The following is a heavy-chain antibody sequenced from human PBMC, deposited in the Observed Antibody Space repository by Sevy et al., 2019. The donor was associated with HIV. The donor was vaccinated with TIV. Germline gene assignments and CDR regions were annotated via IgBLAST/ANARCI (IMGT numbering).Heavy chain of an antibody. Sequence: GGSLRLSCIVSGFTFSNHWMTWVRQAPGKGLEWVANIKKDGTDKFYVDSVKGRFFISRDNANNSLYLQMNSLRVEDTAVYYCARDRRVEFGGSDFWGQGTRVTVSS. J-gene: IGHJ4*02. CDR1: GFTFSNHW. CDR3: ARDRRVEFGGSDF. D-gene: IGHD3-10*01. CDR2: IKKDGTDK. V-gene: IGHV3-7*03.